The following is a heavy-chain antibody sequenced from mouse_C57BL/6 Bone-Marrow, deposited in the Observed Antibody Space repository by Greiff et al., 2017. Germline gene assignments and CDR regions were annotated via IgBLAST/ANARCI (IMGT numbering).Heavy chain of an antibody. CDR3: ATHAPPAGYYPYWYFDV. CDR1: GYTFTEYT. Sequence: VQLQQSGAELVKPGASVKLSCKASGYTFTEYTITWVKQRSGPGLEWIGWFYPGSGSIKYNEKFKDKATLTADPSSRTAYLALSSLTSEDSAVYFCATHAPPAGYYPYWYFDVWGTGTTVTVSS. J-gene: IGHJ1*03. V-gene: IGHV1-62-2*01. CDR2: FYPGSGSI. D-gene: IGHD2-3*01.